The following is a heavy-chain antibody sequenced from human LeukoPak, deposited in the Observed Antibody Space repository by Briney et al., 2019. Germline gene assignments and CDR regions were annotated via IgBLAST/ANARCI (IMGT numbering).Heavy chain of an antibody. CDR1: GGSISSGGYS. Sequence: SQTLSLTCAVSGGSISSGGYSWSWIRQPPGKGLEWIGYIYYSGSTYHNPSLKSRVTISVDTSKNQFSLKLSSVTAADTAVYYCARGDSGYEPFDYWGQGTLVTVSS. CDR3: ARGDSGYEPFDY. J-gene: IGHJ4*02. V-gene: IGHV4-30-4*07. D-gene: IGHD5-12*01. CDR2: IYYSGST.